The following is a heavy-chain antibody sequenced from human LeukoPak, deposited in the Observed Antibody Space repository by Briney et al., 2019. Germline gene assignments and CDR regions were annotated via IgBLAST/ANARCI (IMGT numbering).Heavy chain of an antibody. CDR3: ARAVVPAAMGVNWFDP. CDR2: INPNSGGT. J-gene: IGHJ5*02. Sequence: GASVKVSCKASGYTFTGYYMRWVRQAPGQGLEWMGWINPNSGGTNYAQKFQGRVTMTRETSISTAYMELSRLRSDDTAVYYCARAVVPAAMGVNWFDPWGQGTLVTVSS. CDR1: GYTFTGYY. D-gene: IGHD2-2*01. V-gene: IGHV1-2*02.